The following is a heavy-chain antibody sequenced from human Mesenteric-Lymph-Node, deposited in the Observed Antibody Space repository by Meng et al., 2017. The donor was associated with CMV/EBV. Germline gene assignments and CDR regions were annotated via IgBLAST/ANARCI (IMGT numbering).Heavy chain of an antibody. CDR1: GYSISSGYY. D-gene: IGHD3-10*01. V-gene: IGHV4-38-2*02. CDR3: ARGSTFGA. J-gene: IGHJ5*02. Sequence: SETLSLTCTVSGYSISSGYYWGWIRQPPGKGLEWIGSIYHSGSTYYNPSLKSRVTISVDTSKNQFSLKLSSVTAADTAVYYCARGSTFGAWGQGTLVT. CDR2: IYHSGST.